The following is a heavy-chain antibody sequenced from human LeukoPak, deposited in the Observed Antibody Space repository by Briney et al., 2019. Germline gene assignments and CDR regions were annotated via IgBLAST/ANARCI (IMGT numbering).Heavy chain of an antibody. V-gene: IGHV3-23*01. CDR3: AKDADFNYDSSGYYRDSSFDY. Sequence: PGGSLRLSCAASGFTFRNYGMSWVRQAPGKGLEWASAISNRGAITSYADSVKGRFTIPRDNSKNTLYLQMNSLRAEDTAVYYCAKDADFNYDSSGYYRDSSFDYWGQGTLVTVSS. D-gene: IGHD3-22*01. J-gene: IGHJ4*02. CDR2: ISNRGAIT. CDR1: GFTFRNYG.